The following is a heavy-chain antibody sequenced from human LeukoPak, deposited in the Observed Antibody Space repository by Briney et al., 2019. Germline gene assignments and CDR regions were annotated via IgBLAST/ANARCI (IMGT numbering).Heavy chain of an antibody. V-gene: IGHV3-30*02. CDR3: AKDARVDYYYYMDV. CDR2: IRYDGSNK. J-gene: IGHJ6*03. Sequence: GGSLRLSCVASGFTFSSYGMHWVRQAPGKGLEWVAFIRYDGSNKYYADSVKGRFTISRDNSKNTLYLQMNSLRAEDTAVYYCAKDARVDYYYYMDVWGKGTTVTVSS. CDR1: GFTFSSYG. D-gene: IGHD2-15*01.